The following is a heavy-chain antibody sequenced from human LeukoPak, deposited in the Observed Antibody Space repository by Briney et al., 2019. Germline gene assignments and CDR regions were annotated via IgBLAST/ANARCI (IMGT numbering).Heavy chain of an antibody. CDR3: ASARGSGVYSLDY. D-gene: IGHD3-10*01. CDR1: GFTFSDYY. V-gene: IGHV3-11*01. Sequence: PGGSLRLSCAASGFTFSDYYMSWIRQAPGKGLEWLSYISSGGSAIHYADSVRGRFTTSRDNAKNSLYLQMNSLRAEDTAVYYCASARGSGVYSLDYWGQGTLVTVSS. CDR2: ISSGGSAI. J-gene: IGHJ4*02.